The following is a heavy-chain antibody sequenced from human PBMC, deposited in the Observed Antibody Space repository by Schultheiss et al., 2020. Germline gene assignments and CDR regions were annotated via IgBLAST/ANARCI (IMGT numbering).Heavy chain of an antibody. V-gene: IGHV5-51*01. D-gene: IGHD2-2*02. CDR1: GYIFTSYW. J-gene: IGHJ4*02. CDR2: IYPGDSDT. CDR3: ARTILYCSSTSCYTETFDY. Sequence: VESLKISCKGFGYIFTSYWITWVRQMPGKGLEWMGIIYPGDSDTRYSPSFQGQVTISADKSISTAYLQWSSLKASDTAMYYCARTILYCSSTSCYTETFDYWGQGTLVTVSS.